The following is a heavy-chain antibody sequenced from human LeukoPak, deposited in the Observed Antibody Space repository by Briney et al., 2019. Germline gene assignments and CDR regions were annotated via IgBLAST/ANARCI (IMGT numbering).Heavy chain of an antibody. D-gene: IGHD4-17*01. V-gene: IGHV3-33*01. Sequence: GSLRLSCAASGFTFSSYGMHWGRQAPGKGLEWVAVIWYDGSNKYYADSVKGRFTISRDNSKNTLYLQMNSLRAEDTAVYYCARDREYGDYFDYWGQGTLVTVSS. CDR3: ARDREYGDYFDY. CDR1: GFTFSSYG. J-gene: IGHJ4*02. CDR2: IWYDGSNK.